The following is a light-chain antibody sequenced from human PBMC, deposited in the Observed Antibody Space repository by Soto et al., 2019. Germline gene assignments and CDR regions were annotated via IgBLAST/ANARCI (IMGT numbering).Light chain of an antibody. Sequence: IRMTQSPASFSASTGDRVTITCRASQGISSYLAWYQQKPGKAPKLLIYAASTLQSGVPSRFRGSGSGTDFTLTISRLHPDDFETYYRQQYNTYPWTFGQGTKVDIK. CDR1: QGISSY. CDR3: QQYNTYPWT. V-gene: IGKV1-8*01. CDR2: AAS. J-gene: IGKJ1*01.